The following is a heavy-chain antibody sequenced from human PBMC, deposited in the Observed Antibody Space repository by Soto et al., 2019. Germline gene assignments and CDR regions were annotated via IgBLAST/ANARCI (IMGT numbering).Heavy chain of an antibody. CDR3: ARSQGGSSSLDIYYYYYYGMDV. CDR1: GGTFRSYA. Sequence: QVQLVQSGAEVKKPGSSVKVSCKAPGGTFRSYAISWVRQAPGQGLEWMGGVIPIFGTAKYAQKFQGRVTINADESTSTGYMERRSLRSEDTAVYYCARSQGGSSSLDIYYYYYYGMDVWGQGTTVTVSS. V-gene: IGHV1-69*01. D-gene: IGHD2-15*01. J-gene: IGHJ6*02. CDR2: VIPIFGTA.